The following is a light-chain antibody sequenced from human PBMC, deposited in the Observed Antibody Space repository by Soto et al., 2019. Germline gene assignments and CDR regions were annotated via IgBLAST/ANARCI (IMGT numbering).Light chain of an antibody. CDR1: QSLLHITGETF. CDR2: EVS. J-gene: IGKJ5*01. Sequence: DVVMSQTHLSLSVAPGQPASISCKSRQSLLHITGETFLFWYLQKPGQSPQLLIYEVSTRVSGVPDRFSGSGSGTDFTLEISRVETDDVGIYYCMQSTQLPPTVGQGTRLEIK. CDR3: MQSTQLPPT. V-gene: IGKV2D-29*02.